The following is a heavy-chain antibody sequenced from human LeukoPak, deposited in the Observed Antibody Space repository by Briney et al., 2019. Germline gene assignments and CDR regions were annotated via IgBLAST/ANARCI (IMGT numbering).Heavy chain of an antibody. Sequence: PGGSLRLSCAASGFTFSSYAMHWVRQAPGKGLEYVSAISSNGGSTYYANSWKGRFTISRDKSKNTLYLQMGSLRAEGLAVYYCARVLGGWFRAAFDIWGQGTMVTVSS. CDR3: ARVLGGWFRAAFDI. J-gene: IGHJ3*02. V-gene: IGHV3-64*01. CDR2: ISSNGGST. D-gene: IGHD6-19*01. CDR1: GFTFSSYA.